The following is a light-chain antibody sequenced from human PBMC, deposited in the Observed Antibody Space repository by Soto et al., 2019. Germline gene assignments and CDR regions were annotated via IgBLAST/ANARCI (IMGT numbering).Light chain of an antibody. V-gene: IGKV3-20*01. CDR1: QSVSSSY. CDR2: RAS. J-gene: IGKJ1*01. CDR3: QQYGSSLSWT. Sequence: EIVLTQSPGTLSLSPGERATLSCRASQSVSSSYLAWYQQKPGQAPRLLIYRASSRATGIPDRFSGSGSGTDFTLTMSRLEPEDFAVYYCQQYGSSLSWTFGQGTKVEIK.